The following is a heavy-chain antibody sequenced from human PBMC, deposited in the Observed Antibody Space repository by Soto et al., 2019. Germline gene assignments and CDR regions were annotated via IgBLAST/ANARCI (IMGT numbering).Heavy chain of an antibody. CDR1: GFTFGITA. Sequence: GGSLRLSCEVSGFTFGITAMAWVRQVPGRGLEWVSTILGRSGSSYYADSVKGRFTISRDHSKNTLYLQLNSLRAEDTAVYFCAKRPPASYYMDVWGKGTTVTVSS. J-gene: IGHJ6*03. V-gene: IGHV3-23*01. CDR3: AKRPPASYYMDV. CDR2: ILGRSGSS. D-gene: IGHD2-2*01.